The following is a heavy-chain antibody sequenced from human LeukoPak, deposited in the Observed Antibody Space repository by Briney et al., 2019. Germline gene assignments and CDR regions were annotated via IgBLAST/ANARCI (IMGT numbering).Heavy chain of an antibody. D-gene: IGHD6-19*01. CDR2: ISYDGTNK. CDR1: GFTFSSYP. J-gene: IGHJ3*02. Sequence: PGGSLRLSCAASGFTFSSYPMHWVRQAPGKGLEWVAVISYDGTNKYFADSVKGRFTISRDSSKNTLYLQMNSLRAEDTAVYYCARAVPDDSSGWLDAFDIWGQGTMVTVSS. CDR3: ARAVPDDSSGWLDAFDI. V-gene: IGHV3-30*04.